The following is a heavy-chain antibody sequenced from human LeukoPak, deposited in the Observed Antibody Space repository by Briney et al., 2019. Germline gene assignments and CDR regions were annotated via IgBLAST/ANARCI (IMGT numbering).Heavy chain of an antibody. V-gene: IGHV3-23*01. CDR1: GFTFSSYE. D-gene: IGHD3-22*01. Sequence: QSGGSLRLSCAASGFTFSSYEMNWVRRAPGKGLEWVSAISGSGGSTYYADSVKGRFTISRDNSKNTLYLQMNSLRAEDTAVYYCAKDQFIGHSSGYYYCAFDILGQGTMVTVSS. CDR3: AKDQFIGHSSGYYYCAFDI. J-gene: IGHJ3*02. CDR2: ISGSGGST.